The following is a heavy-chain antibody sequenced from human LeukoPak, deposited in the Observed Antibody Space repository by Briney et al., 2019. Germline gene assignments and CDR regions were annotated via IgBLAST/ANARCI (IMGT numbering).Heavy chain of an antibody. J-gene: IGHJ6*02. CDR2: IYYSGST. V-gene: IGHV4-59*01. CDR1: VGSISSYD. CDR3: ARERSGLEFYGMDV. Sequence: SETLSLTWTVSVGSISSYDCSWVRQPPGKGLEWIGYIYYSGSTNYNPSLKSRVTISVDTSKNQFSLKLSSVTAADTAVYYCARERSGLEFYGMDVWGQGTTVTVSS. D-gene: IGHD3-3*01.